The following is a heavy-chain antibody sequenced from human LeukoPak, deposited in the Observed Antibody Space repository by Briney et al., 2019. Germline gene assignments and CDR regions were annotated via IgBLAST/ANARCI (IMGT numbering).Heavy chain of an antibody. CDR2: IKQDGSEK. CDR3: AQDMSYGGYSGYDY. Sequence: GGSLRLSCAASGFTFSSYWMSWVRQAPGKGLEWVANIKQDGSEKYYVDSVKGRFTISRDNAKNSLYLQMNSLRAEDMALYYCAQDMSYGGYSGYDYWGQGTLVTVSS. D-gene: IGHD5-12*01. J-gene: IGHJ4*02. CDR1: GFTFSSYW. V-gene: IGHV3-7*03.